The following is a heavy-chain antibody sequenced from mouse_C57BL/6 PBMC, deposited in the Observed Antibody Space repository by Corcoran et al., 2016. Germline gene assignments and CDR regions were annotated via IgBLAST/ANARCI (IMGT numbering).Heavy chain of an antibody. V-gene: IGHV1-26*01. Sequence: EVQLQQSGPELVKPGASVKISCKASGYTFTDYYMNWVKQSHGKSLEWIGDINPNNGGTSYNQKFKGKATLTVDKSSSTAYMELRSLTSEDSAVYYCARETNYGNYGAWFAYWGQGTLVTVSA. D-gene: IGHD2-1*01. CDR1: GYTFTDYY. CDR3: ARETNYGNYGAWFAY. CDR2: INPNNGGT. J-gene: IGHJ3*01.